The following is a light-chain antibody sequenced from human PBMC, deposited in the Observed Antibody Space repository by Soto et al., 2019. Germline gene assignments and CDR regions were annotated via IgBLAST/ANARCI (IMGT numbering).Light chain of an antibody. Sequence: DLEMTQSPLSLSASVGDRVTITCRASQSISNYLNWYQHKPGKVPKLLIYAASSLKSGVPTRFSGSGSGTDLTITIHSLQPEDFATYYCQQSYGTPLTFGGGTKIEIK. J-gene: IGKJ4*01. CDR2: AAS. V-gene: IGKV1-39*01. CDR1: QSISNY. CDR3: QQSYGTPLT.